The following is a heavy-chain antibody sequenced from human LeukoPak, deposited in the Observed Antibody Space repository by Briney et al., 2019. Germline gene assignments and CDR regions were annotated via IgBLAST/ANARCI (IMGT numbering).Heavy chain of an antibody. D-gene: IGHD1-26*01. Sequence: SETLSLTCTVSGGSISSSSDNWGWIRQPPGKGLEWIGEINHSGSTNYNPSLKSRVTISVDTSKNQFSLKLSSVTAADTAVYYCARQPASGSSSGRGFYYYYYMDVWGKGTTVTVSS. CDR1: GGSISSSSDN. V-gene: IGHV4-39*07. CDR3: ARQPASGSSSGRGFYYYYYMDV. CDR2: INHSGST. J-gene: IGHJ6*03.